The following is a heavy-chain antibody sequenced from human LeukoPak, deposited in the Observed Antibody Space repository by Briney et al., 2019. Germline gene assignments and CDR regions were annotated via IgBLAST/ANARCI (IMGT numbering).Heavy chain of an antibody. CDR3: ARTAARRFDY. V-gene: IGHV1-46*01. J-gene: IGHJ4*02. CDR1: GYTFPNYF. D-gene: IGHD6-6*01. Sequence: GASVKVSCKASGYTFPNYFMHWVRQAPGQGLEWMGIINPTGGSTTYAQKFQGRVTMTRGTSTSTVYMELSSLRSDDTAVYYCARTAARRFDYWGQGTLVTVSS. CDR2: INPTGGST.